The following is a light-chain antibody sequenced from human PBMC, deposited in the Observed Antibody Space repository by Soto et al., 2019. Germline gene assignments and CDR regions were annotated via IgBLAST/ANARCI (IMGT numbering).Light chain of an antibody. CDR3: SSYTSTSTRV. Sequence: QSALTQPASVSGSPGQSITISCTGTTNDIGAFNYVSWYQQHPGKAPKLILYEVTNRPSGVSNRISGSKSGNTASLTISGLQAEDEAYYYCSSYTSTSTRVFGGGTKLTVL. CDR2: EVT. J-gene: IGLJ2*01. V-gene: IGLV2-14*01. CDR1: TNDIGAFNY.